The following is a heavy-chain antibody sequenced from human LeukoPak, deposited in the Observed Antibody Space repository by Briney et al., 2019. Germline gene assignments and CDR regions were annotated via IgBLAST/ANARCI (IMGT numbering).Heavy chain of an antibody. CDR2: INPNSGGT. D-gene: IGHD6-19*01. Sequence: GASVKVSCKASGYTFTGYYMHWVRQAPGQGREWMGRINPNSGGTNYAQKFQGRVTMTRDTSISTAYLELSRLRSDDSAVYSCPRALRRECLVGDSVDYWGQGTLVTVSS. J-gene: IGHJ4*02. CDR1: GYTFTGYY. CDR3: PRALRRECLVGDSVDY. V-gene: IGHV1-2*06.